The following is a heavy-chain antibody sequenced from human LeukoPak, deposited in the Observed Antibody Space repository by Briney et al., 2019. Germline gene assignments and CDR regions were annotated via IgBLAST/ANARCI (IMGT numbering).Heavy chain of an antibody. CDR1: GFTFSSYA. D-gene: IGHD3-22*01. J-gene: IGHJ4*02. CDR3: AKDGEVRDYYDSSGYPYYFDY. CDR2: ISGSGGST. Sequence: QTGGSLRLSCAASGFTFSSYAMSWVRQAPGKGLEWVSAISGSGGSTYYADSVKGRFTISRDNSKNTLYLQMNSLRAEDTAVYYCAKDGEVRDYYDSSGYPYYFDYWGQGTLVTVSS. V-gene: IGHV3-23*01.